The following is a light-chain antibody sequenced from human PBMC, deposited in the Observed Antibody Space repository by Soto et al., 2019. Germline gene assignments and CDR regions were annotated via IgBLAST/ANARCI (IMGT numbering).Light chain of an antibody. J-gene: IGLJ1*01. CDR1: SSNIGAGYD. CDR2: GNS. CDR3: PSYDSSLSGLV. Sequence: QSVLTQPPSVSGAPGQRVTISCTGSSSNIGAGYDVHWYQQLPGTAPKLLIHGNSNRPSGVPDRFSGSKSGTSASLAITGLQAEDEADYYCPSYDSSLSGLVFGTGTKVTVL. V-gene: IGLV1-40*01.